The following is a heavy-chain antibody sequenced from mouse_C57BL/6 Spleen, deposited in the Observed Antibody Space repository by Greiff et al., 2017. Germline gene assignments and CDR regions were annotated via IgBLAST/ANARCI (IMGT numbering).Heavy chain of an antibody. CDR2: IYPGDGDT. CDR1: GYAFSSSW. D-gene: IGHD4-1*01. J-gene: IGHJ2*01. V-gene: IGHV1-82*01. CDR3: ARSLTVPFFDY. Sequence: VQLQQSGPELVKPGASVKISCKASGYAFSSSWMNWVKQRPGKGLEWIGRIYPGDGDTNYNGKFKGKATLTADKSSSTSYMQLSSLTSEDSAVYFCARSLTVPFFDYWGQGTTLTVSS.